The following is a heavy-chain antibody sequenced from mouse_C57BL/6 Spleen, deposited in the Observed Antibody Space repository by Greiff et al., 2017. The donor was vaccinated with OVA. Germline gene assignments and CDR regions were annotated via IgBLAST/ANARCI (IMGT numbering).Heavy chain of an antibody. CDR3: ARSYGSSYPFAY. D-gene: IGHD1-1*01. CDR2: IDPSDSYT. J-gene: IGHJ3*01. CDR1: GYTFTSYW. Sequence: QVQLKQPGAELVMPGASVKLSCKASGYTFTSYWMHWVKQRPGQGLEWIGEIDPSDSYTNYNQKFKGKSTLTVDKSSSTAYMQLSSLTSEDSAVYYCARSYGSSYPFAYWGQGTLVTVSA. V-gene: IGHV1-69*01.